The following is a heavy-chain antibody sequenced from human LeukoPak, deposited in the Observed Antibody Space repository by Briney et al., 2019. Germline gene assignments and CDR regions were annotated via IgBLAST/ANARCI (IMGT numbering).Heavy chain of an antibody. J-gene: IGHJ6*03. CDR2: ISGSGGST. CDR1: GFTFSSYG. CDR3: AKTALDSSSASYYYYYYMDV. Sequence: PGGSLRLSCAASGFTFSSYGMSWVRQAPGKGLEWVSAISGSGGSTYYADSVKGRFTISRDNSKNTLYLQMNSLRAEDTAVYYCAKTALDSSSASYYYYYYMDVWGKGTTVTVSS. V-gene: IGHV3-23*01. D-gene: IGHD6-13*01.